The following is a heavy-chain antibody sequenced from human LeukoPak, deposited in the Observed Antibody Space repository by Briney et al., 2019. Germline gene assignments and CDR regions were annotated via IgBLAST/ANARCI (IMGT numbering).Heavy chain of an antibody. Sequence: PGGSLRLSCAASGFTFSSYAMSWVRQAPGKGLERVSAISGSGGSTYYADSVKGRFTISRDNSKNTLYLQMNSLRAEDTAVYYCAKAANAYVWGSYRNDYGMDVWGQGTTVTVSS. CDR1: GFTFSSYA. CDR3: AKAANAYVWGSYRNDYGMDV. D-gene: IGHD3-16*02. J-gene: IGHJ6*02. CDR2: ISGSGGST. V-gene: IGHV3-23*01.